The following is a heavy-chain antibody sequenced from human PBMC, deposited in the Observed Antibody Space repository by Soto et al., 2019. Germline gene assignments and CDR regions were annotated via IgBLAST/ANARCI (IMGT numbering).Heavy chain of an antibody. V-gene: IGHV3-30*18. Sequence: PGGSLRLSCAASGFTFSSYGMHWVRQAPGKGLEWVAVISYDGSNKYYADSVKGRFTISRDNSKNTLYLQMNSLRAEDTAVYYCAKASYYYGSGSYYNPYAFDIWGQGTMVTVSS. CDR2: ISYDGSNK. CDR1: GFTFSSYG. D-gene: IGHD3-10*01. CDR3: AKASYYYGSGSYYNPYAFDI. J-gene: IGHJ3*02.